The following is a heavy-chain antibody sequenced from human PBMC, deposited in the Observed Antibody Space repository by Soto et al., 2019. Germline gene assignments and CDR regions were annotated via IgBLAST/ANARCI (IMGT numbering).Heavy chain of an antibody. CDR2: IFYTGST. CDR3: ARISNYYGSGSPRYYFDY. V-gene: IGHV4-39*01. D-gene: IGHD3-10*01. J-gene: IGHJ4*02. CDR1: GGSISSSSYY. Sequence: QLQLQESGPGLVKPSETLSLTCTVSGGSISSSSYYWGWIRQPPGKGLEWIGNIFYTGSTYYNPSLKSRVTISVETSKNQFSLKLSSVTAADTAVYYCARISNYYGSGSPRYYFDYWGQGTLVTVSS.